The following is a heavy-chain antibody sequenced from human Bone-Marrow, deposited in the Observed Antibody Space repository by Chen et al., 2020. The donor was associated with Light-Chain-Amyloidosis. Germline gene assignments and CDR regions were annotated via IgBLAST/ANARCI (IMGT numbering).Heavy chain of an antibody. CDR2: IYPDDSDA. Sequence: EVQLEQSGPEVKPHGESLKLSCKGSGYTFPNYWIGWVRQMPGKGLEWMGVIYPDDSDARYSPSFEGQVTISADKSITTAYLQWRSLKASDTAMYYCARRRDGYNFDYWGQGTLVTVSS. CDR1: GYTFPNYW. D-gene: IGHD5-12*01. V-gene: IGHV5-51*01. J-gene: IGHJ4*02. CDR3: ARRRDGYNFDY.